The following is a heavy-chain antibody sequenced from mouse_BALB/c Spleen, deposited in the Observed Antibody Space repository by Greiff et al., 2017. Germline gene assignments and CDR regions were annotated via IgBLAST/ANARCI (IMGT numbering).Heavy chain of an antibody. Sequence: VQLQQPGAELVKPGASVKISCKASGYSFTGYFMNWVKQSHGKSLEWIGRINPYNGDTFYNQKFKGKATLTVDKSSSTAHMELLSLTSEDSAVYYCGREEDYGSSYAMDYWGQGTSVTVSS. CDR3: GREEDYGSSYAMDY. V-gene: IGHV1-37*01. D-gene: IGHD1-1*01. CDR1: GYSFTGYF. CDR2: INPYNGDT. J-gene: IGHJ4*01.